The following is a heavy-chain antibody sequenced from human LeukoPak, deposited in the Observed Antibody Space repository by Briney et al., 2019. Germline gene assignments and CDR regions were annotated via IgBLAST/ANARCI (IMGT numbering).Heavy chain of an antibody. CDR1: GFTFSSYS. CDR2: ISSSSSYI. CDR3: ARVGPTEKYDSKTFDI. J-gene: IGHJ3*02. D-gene: IGHD3-22*01. V-gene: IGHV3-21*01. Sequence: PGGSLRLSCAASGFTFSSYSMNWVRQAPGKGLEWVSSISSSSSYIYYADSVKGRFTISRDNAKNSLYLQMNSLRAEDTAVYYCARVGPTEKYDSKTFDIWGQGTMVTVSS.